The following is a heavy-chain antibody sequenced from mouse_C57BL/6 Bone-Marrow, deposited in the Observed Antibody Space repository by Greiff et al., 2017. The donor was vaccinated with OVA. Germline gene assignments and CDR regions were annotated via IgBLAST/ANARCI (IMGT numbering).Heavy chain of an antibody. D-gene: IGHD2-3*01. V-gene: IGHV5-15*01. CDR1: GFTFSDYG. CDR3: ARDGYPLYWYFDV. CDR2: ISNLAYSI. J-gene: IGHJ1*03. Sequence: EVNVVESGGGLVQPGGSLKLSCAASGFTFSDYGIAWVRQAPRKGPEWVAFISNLAYSIYYADTVTGRFPIPRENAKTTLYLEMSSLRSEDTAMYYCARDGYPLYWYFDVWGTGTTVTVSS.